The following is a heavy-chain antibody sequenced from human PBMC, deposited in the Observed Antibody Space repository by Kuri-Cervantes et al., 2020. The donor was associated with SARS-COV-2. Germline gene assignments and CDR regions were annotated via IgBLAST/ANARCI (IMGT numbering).Heavy chain of an antibody. CDR2: INHSGST. CDR1: GGSFSGYY. D-gene: IGHD3-3*01. CDR3: ARQMMSSITIFGVVITRNWFDP. J-gene: IGHJ5*02. Sequence: ESLKISCAVCGGSFSGYYWSWIRQPPGKGLEWIGEINHSGSTYYNPSLKSRVTISVDTSKNQFSLKLSSVTAADTAVYYCARQMMSSITIFGVVITRNWFDPWGQGTLVTVSS. V-gene: IGHV4-34*01.